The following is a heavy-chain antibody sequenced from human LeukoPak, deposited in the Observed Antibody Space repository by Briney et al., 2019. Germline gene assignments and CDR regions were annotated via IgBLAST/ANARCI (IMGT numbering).Heavy chain of an antibody. J-gene: IGHJ4*02. V-gene: IGHV3-48*03. CDR1: GFTFSSYE. CDR3: ASPYYYDSSGYYGYFDY. Sequence: GGSLRLSCAASGFTFSSYEMNWVRQAPGKGLEGVSYISSSGSTIYYADSVKGRFTISRDNAKNSLYLQMNSLRAEDTAVYYCASPYYYDSSGYYGYFDYWGQGTLVTVSS. D-gene: IGHD3-22*01. CDR2: ISSSGSTI.